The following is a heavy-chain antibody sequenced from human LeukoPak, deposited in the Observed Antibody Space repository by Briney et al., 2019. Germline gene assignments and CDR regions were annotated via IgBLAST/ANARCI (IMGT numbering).Heavy chain of an antibody. D-gene: IGHD2-15*01. Sequence: GGSLRLSCAASGFTLSNAWMSWVRQAPGKGLEWVGRIKSKTDGGTTDYAAPVKGRFTISRDDSKNTLYLQMNSLKTEDTAVYYCTTLVVAATPVDWFDPWGQGTLVTVSS. J-gene: IGHJ5*02. CDR3: TTLVVAATPVDWFDP. CDR1: GFTLSNAW. V-gene: IGHV3-15*01. CDR2: IKSKTDGGTT.